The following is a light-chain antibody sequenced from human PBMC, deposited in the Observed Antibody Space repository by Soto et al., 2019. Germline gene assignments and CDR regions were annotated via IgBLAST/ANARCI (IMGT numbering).Light chain of an antibody. Sequence: EIVLTQSPGTLSLSPGERATLSCRASQSVSSNLAWYQQKPGQAPRLLIYGASSRATGIPDRFSGSGSGTDFTLIISGLEPEDVAVYYCQQYGVSPLTFGGGTKVEIK. J-gene: IGKJ4*01. V-gene: IGKV3-20*01. CDR2: GAS. CDR1: QSVSSN. CDR3: QQYGVSPLT.